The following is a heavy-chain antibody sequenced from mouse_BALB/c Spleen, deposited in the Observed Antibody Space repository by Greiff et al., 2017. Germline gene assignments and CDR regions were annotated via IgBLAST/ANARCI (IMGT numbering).Heavy chain of an antibody. CDR3: ARRYYGSSFFDY. Sequence: EVKLVESGGGLVQPGGSLKLSCAASGFTFSSYTMSWVRQTPEKRLEWVAYISNGGGSTYYPDTVKGRFTISRDNAKNTLYLQMSSLKSEDTAMYYCARRYYGSSFFDYWGQGTTLTVSS. V-gene: IGHV5-12-2*01. CDR2: ISNGGGST. J-gene: IGHJ2*01. D-gene: IGHD1-1*01. CDR1: GFTFSSYT.